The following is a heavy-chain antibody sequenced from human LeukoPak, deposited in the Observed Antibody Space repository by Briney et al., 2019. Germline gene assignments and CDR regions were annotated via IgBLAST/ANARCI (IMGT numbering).Heavy chain of an antibody. CDR1: GFTFSGYW. J-gene: IGHJ4*02. CDR3: ARAVTLLWQADYFDY. D-gene: IGHD4-23*01. Sequence: PGGSLRLSCAASGFTFSGYWMHWVRQAPGKGLVWVSRIYTDGSRTNYADSVKGRFTISRDNSKNTLYLQMNSLRAEDTAVYYCARAVTLLWQADYFDYWGQGTLVTVSS. CDR2: IYTDGSRT. V-gene: IGHV3-74*01.